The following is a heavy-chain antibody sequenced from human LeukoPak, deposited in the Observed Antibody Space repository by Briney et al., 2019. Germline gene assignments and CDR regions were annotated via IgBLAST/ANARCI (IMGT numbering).Heavy chain of an antibody. D-gene: IGHD5-18*01. V-gene: IGHV4-38-2*02. J-gene: IGHJ4*02. CDR3: AREIWIQLWGYYFDY. CDR2: IYHSGST. CDR1: GYSISSGYY. Sequence: ASETLSLTCTVSGYSISSGYYWGWIRQPPGKGLEWTGSIYHSGSTYHNPSLKSRVTISVDTSKNQFSLKLSSVTAADTAVYYCAREIWIQLWGYYFDYWGQGTLVTVSS.